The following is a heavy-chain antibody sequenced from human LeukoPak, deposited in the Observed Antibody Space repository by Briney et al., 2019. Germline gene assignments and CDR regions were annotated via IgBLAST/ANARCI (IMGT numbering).Heavy chain of an antibody. Sequence: SETLSLTCFVSVYSINTDYFWGWIRQPPGKGLEWIGSIYCSGSTYYNPSLKSRVTISVDTSKNQFFLNLSSVTAADTAVYYCARSSAINSASDYWGQGTLVTVSS. J-gene: IGHJ4*02. CDR1: VYSINTDYF. CDR3: ARSSAINSASDY. D-gene: IGHD4-23*01. CDR2: IYCSGST. V-gene: IGHV4-38-2*01.